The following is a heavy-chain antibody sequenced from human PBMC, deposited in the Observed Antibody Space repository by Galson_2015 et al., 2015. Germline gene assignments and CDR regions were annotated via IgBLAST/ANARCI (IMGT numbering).Heavy chain of an antibody. Sequence: SLRLSCAASGFTFSTYWMHWVRQAPGKGLVWVSRINGDGSSTIYADSVKGRFTISRDDAKNTLYLQMNSLRAEDTAVYYCARDRGGYDLWGQGTLVTVSS. V-gene: IGHV3-74*01. J-gene: IGHJ4*02. CDR3: ARDRGGYDL. CDR1: GFTFSTYW. CDR2: INGDGSST. D-gene: IGHD5-12*01.